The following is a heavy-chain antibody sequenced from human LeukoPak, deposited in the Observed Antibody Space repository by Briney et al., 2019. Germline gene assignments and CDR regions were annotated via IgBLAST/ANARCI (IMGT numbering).Heavy chain of an antibody. Sequence: PSETLSLTCTVSGGSLSSYYWSWIRQPAGKGLEWIGRIYTSGSTNYNPSLKSRVTMSVDTSKNQFSLKLSSVTAADTAVYYCAGGPASDFWSGYYLDYWGQGTLVTVSS. J-gene: IGHJ4*02. D-gene: IGHD3-3*01. CDR2: IYTSGST. CDR3: AGGPASDFWSGYYLDY. CDR1: GGSLSSYY. V-gene: IGHV4-4*07.